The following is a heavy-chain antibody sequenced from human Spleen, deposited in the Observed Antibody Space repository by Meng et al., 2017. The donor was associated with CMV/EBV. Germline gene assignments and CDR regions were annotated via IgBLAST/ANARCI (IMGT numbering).Heavy chain of an antibody. J-gene: IGHJ3*02. CDR1: GGTFSSYT. D-gene: IGHD3-22*01. V-gene: IGHV1-69*02. CDR3: ARANTMIAHDAFDI. CDR2: IIPILGIA. Sequence: SVKVSCKASGGTFSSYTISWVRQAPGQGLEWMGRIIPILGIANYAQKFQGRVTITADKSTSTAYMELSSLRSEDTAVYYRARANTMIAHDAFDIWGQGTMVTVSS.